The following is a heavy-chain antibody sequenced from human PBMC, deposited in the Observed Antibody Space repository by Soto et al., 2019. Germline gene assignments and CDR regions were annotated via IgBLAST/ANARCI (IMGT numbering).Heavy chain of an antibody. CDR2: ISYDGSNK. Sequence: GGSLRLSCAASGFTFSSYGMHWVRQAPGKGLEWVAVISYDGSNKYYADSVKGRFTISRDNSKNTLYLQMNSLRAEDTAVYYCAKGGMYYYDSSGYILWYWGQGTLVTVSS. V-gene: IGHV3-30*18. D-gene: IGHD3-22*01. J-gene: IGHJ4*02. CDR3: AKGGMYYYDSSGYILWY. CDR1: GFTFSSYG.